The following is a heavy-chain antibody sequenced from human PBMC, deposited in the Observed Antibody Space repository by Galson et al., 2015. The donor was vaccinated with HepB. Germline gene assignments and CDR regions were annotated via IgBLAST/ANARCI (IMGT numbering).Heavy chain of an antibody. Sequence: SLRLSCAASGFTFSSYSMNWVRQAPGKGLEWVSYISSSSSTIYYADSVKGRFTISRDNAKNSLYLQMNSLRDEDTAVYYCARASMVRGQRGWFDPWGQGTLVTVSS. CDR1: GFTFSSYS. D-gene: IGHD3-10*01. J-gene: IGHJ5*02. V-gene: IGHV3-48*02. CDR3: ARASMVRGQRGWFDP. CDR2: ISSSSSTI.